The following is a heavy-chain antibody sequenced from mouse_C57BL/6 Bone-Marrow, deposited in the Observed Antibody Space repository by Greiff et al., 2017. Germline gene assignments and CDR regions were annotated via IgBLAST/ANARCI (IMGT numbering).Heavy chain of an antibody. J-gene: IGHJ4*01. CDR3: TRVYSNYDAMDY. CDR1: GFTFSDAW. Sequence: LQQSGGGLVQPGGSMKLSCAASGFTFSDAWMDWVRQSPEKGLEWVAEIRNKANNHATYYAESVKGRFTISRDDSKSSVYLQMNSLIAEDTGMYYCTRVYSNYDAMDYWGQGTSVTVSS. CDR2: IRNKANNHAT. D-gene: IGHD2-5*01. V-gene: IGHV6-6*01.